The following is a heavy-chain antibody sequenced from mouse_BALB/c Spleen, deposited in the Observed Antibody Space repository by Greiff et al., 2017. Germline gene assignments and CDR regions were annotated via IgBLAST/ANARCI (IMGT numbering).Heavy chain of an antibody. CDR1: GFTFSDYG. CDR2: ISNLAYSI. J-gene: IGHJ4*01. CDR3: AREGNYDAMDY. Sequence: EVQGVESGGGLVQPGGSRKLSCAASGFTFSDYGMAWVRQAPGKGPEWVAFISNLAYSIYYADTVTGRFTISRENAKNTLYLEMSSLRSEDTAMYYCAREGNYDAMDYWGQGTSVTVSS. V-gene: IGHV5-15*02. D-gene: IGHD2-1*01.